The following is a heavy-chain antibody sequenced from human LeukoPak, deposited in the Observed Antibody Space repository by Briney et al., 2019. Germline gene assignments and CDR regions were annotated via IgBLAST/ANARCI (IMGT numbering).Heavy chain of an antibody. CDR2: ISGSGGST. Sequence: PGGSXRLXCAASGFTFSSYAMSWVRQAPGKGLEWVSAISGSGGSTYYADSVKGRFTISRDNSKNTLYLQMNSLRAEDTAVYYCAKDVFYDILTGLTDYWGQGTLVTVSS. J-gene: IGHJ4*02. CDR3: AKDVFYDILTGLTDY. CDR1: GFTFSSYA. D-gene: IGHD3-9*01. V-gene: IGHV3-23*01.